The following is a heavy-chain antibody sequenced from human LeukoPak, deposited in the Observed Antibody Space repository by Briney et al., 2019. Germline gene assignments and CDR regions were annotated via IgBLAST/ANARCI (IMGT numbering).Heavy chain of an antibody. J-gene: IGHJ4*02. Sequence: PSETLSLTCTVSGGSISSYYWTWIRQPAGKGLEWIGRIYTSGSINYNSSLKSRVTMSVDTSKNQFSLNLTSVTAADTAVYYCARDSAERAWDYWGQGTLVTVSS. CDR2: IYTSGSI. V-gene: IGHV4-4*07. CDR3: ARDSAERAWDY. CDR1: GGSISSYY. D-gene: IGHD6-25*01.